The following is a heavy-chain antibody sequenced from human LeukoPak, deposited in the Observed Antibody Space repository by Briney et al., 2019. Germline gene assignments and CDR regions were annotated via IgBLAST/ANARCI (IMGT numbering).Heavy chain of an antibody. J-gene: IGHJ4*02. D-gene: IGHD3-22*01. CDR1: GFTFSSYG. Sequence: PGGTLRLSCAASGFTFSSYGMSWVRQAPGKGLEWVSAISGSGGSTYYADSVKGRFTISRDNSKNTLYLQMNSLRAEDTAVYYCAKDGLVSYDSSGRYYFDYWGQGTLVTVSS. V-gene: IGHV3-23*01. CDR2: ISGSGGST. CDR3: AKDGLVSYDSSGRYYFDY.